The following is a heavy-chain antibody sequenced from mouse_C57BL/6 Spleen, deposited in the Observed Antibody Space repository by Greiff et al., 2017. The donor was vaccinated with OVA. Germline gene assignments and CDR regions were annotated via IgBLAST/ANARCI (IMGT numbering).Heavy chain of an antibody. D-gene: IGHD2-4*01. CDR2: ISDGGSYT. V-gene: IGHV5-4*01. CDR1: GFTFSSYA. J-gene: IGHJ3*01. CDR3: AREGGLRDPFAY. Sequence: EVHLVESGGGLVKPGGSLKLSCAASGFTFSSYAMSWVRQTPEKRLEWVATISDGGSYTYYPDNVKGRFTISRDNAKNNLYLQMSHLKSEDTAMYYCAREGGLRDPFAYWGQGTLVTVSA.